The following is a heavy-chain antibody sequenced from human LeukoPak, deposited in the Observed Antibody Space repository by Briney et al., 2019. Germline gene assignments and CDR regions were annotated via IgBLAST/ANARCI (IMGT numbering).Heavy chain of an antibody. D-gene: IGHD6-19*01. J-gene: IGHJ4*02. CDR1: GYTFTSYD. CDR2: MNPNSGNT. V-gene: IGHV1-8*03. CDR3: ARDPAPYSSGWYFDY. Sequence: ASVKVSCKASGYTFTSYDINWVRQATGQGLGWMGWMNPNSGNTGYAQKFQGRVTITRNTSISTAYMELSSLRSEDTAVYYCARDPAPYSSGWYFDYWGQGTLVTVSS.